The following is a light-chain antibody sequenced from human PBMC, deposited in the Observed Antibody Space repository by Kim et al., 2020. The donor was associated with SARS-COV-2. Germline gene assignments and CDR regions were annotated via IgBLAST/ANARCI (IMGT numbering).Light chain of an antibody. CDR2: AAS. CDR1: QGMSSY. CDR3: QQLNSYPIT. J-gene: IGKJ5*01. V-gene: IGKV1-9*01. Sequence: ASGGDEVTITCRASQGMSSYLAWYQQKPGKAPKLLIYAASTLQSGVPSRFSGSGSGTDFTLTISSLQPEDFATYYCQQLNSYPITFGQGTRLEIK.